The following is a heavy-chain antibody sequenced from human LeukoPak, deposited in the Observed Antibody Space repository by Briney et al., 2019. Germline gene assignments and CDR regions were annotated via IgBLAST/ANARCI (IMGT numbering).Heavy chain of an antibody. J-gene: IGHJ4*02. CDR3: AREQSSGYYYLSANGMDY. CDR2: ISSGGSTI. V-gene: IGHV3-11*04. Sequence: NPGGSLRLSCAASEFVFSDYYMSWVRQAPGKGLEWVSYISSGGSTIYYADSVKGRFTISRDNAKNTLYLQMNSLRAEDTAVYYCAREQSSGYYYLSANGMDYWGQGTLVTVSS. D-gene: IGHD3-22*01. CDR1: EFVFSDYY.